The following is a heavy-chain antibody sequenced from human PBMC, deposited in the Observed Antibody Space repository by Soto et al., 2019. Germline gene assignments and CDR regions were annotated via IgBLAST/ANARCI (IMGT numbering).Heavy chain of an antibody. J-gene: IGHJ6*03. Sequence: VQLQESGPGLVKPSETLSLTCTVSGGSISSYYWSWIRQPPGKGLEWIGYIYYSGSTNYNPSLKSRVTISVDTSKNQFSLKLSSVTAADTAVYCCARLREQLVPGYYYYYMDVWVKGTTVTVSS. V-gene: IGHV4-59*08. D-gene: IGHD6-6*01. CDR1: GGSISSYY. CDR3: ARLREQLVPGYYYYYMDV. CDR2: IYYSGST.